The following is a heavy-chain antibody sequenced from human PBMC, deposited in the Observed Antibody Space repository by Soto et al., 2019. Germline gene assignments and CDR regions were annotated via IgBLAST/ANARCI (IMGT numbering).Heavy chain of an antibody. CDR2: IRSKAFGGTT. J-gene: IGHJ4*02. Sequence: GGSLRLSCPASGFTFGDYVMSWFRQAPGKGLEWVAFIRSKAFGGTTEYAASVKGRSTISRDDSKNTLYLQMNSLRAEDTAVYYCARDPELYDSSGYYQPDYWGQGTLVTVSS. V-gene: IGHV3-49*03. D-gene: IGHD3-22*01. CDR1: GFTFGDYV. CDR3: ARDPELYDSSGYYQPDY.